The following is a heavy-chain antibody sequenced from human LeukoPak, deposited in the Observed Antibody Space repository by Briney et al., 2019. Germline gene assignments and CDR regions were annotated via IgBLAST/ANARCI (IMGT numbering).Heavy chain of an antibody. V-gene: IGHV1-69*06. CDR1: GGTFSSYA. D-gene: IGHD2-21*02. CDR3: ARDLAYCGGDCPFDY. J-gene: IGHJ4*02. CDR2: IIPIFGTA. Sequence: SVKVSCKASGGTFSSYAISWVRQAPGQGLEWMGGIIPIFGTANYAQKFQGRVTITADKSTSTAYMELSSLRSEDTAVYYCARDLAYCGGDCPFDYWGQGTLVTVSS.